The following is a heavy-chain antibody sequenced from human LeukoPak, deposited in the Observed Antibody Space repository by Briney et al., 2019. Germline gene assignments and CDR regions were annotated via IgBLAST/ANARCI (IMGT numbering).Heavy chain of an antibody. D-gene: IGHD3-22*01. CDR3: ARVYYYDNSGYGKDYFDY. Sequence: SETLSLTCTVSGGSISSTSYYWGWIRQPPGKGLEWIGSIHYSGTTYYNPSLKSRVTISLDTSKNQFSLKLSSVTAADTAVYYCARVYYYDNSGYGKDYFDYWGQGTLVTVSS. CDR2: IHYSGTT. J-gene: IGHJ4*02. CDR1: GGSISSTSYY. V-gene: IGHV4-39*01.